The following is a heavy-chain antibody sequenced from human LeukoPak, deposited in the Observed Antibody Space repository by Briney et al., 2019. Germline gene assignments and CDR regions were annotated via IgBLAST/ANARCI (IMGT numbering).Heavy chain of an antibody. CDR3: ARLNRAAFDP. V-gene: IGHV4-59*01. CDR1: GGSISSYY. J-gene: IGHJ5*02. CDR2: IYYSGST. D-gene: IGHD1-14*01. Sequence: SETLSLTCTVSGGSISSYYWSWIRQPPGKGLEWIGYIYYSGSTNYNPSLKCRVTISVDTSKNQFSLKLSSVTAADTAVYYCARLNRAAFDPWGQGTLVTVSS.